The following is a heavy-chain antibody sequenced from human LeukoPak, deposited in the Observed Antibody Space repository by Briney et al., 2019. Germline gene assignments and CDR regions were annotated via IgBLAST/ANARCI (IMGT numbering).Heavy chain of an antibody. V-gene: IGHV4-59*01. Sequence: SETLSLTCTVSGDSISSDYYWSWIRQPPGKGLEWIGYVYNIGSTNYNPSLKSRVTISLDTSKNQFSLRLNSVTAADTAVYYCARGGLRGDRIIDYWGQGTLVTVCS. D-gene: IGHD2-21*02. CDR1: GDSISSDYY. CDR2: VYNIGST. CDR3: ARGGLRGDRIIDY. J-gene: IGHJ4*02.